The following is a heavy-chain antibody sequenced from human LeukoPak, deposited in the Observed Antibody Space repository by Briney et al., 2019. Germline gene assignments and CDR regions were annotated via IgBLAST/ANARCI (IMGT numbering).Heavy chain of an antibody. J-gene: IGHJ4*02. Sequence: SETLSLTCTVSGGSISSYYWSWIEQPPGKGLEWIGYIYYSGSTNYNPSLKSRVTISVDTSKNQFSLKLSSVTAADTAVYYCARASIAAAGTVADYWGQGTLVTVSS. CDR3: ARASIAAAGTVADY. D-gene: IGHD6-13*01. V-gene: IGHV4-59*01. CDR1: GGSISSYY. CDR2: IYYSGST.